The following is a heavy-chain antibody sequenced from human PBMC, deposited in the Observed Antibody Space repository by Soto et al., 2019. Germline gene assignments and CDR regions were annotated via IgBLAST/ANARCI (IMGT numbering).Heavy chain of an antibody. CDR2: IYWDDDK. CDR3: AHAQLNYYDRSGYPYFDY. D-gene: IGHD3-22*01. Sequence: QITLKESGPTLVKPTQTLTLTCTFSGFSLSTSGVGVGWIRQPPGKALEWLAIIYWDDDKRYSPPLKSRLTITKDTSKNQVVLTMTNMDPVDTATYYCAHAQLNYYDRSGYPYFDYWGQGTLVTVSS. CDR1: GFSLSTSGVG. V-gene: IGHV2-5*02. J-gene: IGHJ4*02.